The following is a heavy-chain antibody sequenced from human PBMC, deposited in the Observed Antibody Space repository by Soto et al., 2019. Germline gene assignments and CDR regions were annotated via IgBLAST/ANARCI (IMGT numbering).Heavy chain of an antibody. Sequence: QVQLVQSGAEVKKPGASVKVSCKASGYTFTSYGISWVRQAPGQGLEWMGWISAYNGNTNYAQKLQGRVTMTTDTYTSTAYMELRRLRSDDTAVYYCARDQGAYYYYYGMDVWGQGTTVTVSS. V-gene: IGHV1-18*01. CDR1: GYTFTSYG. J-gene: IGHJ6*02. CDR3: ARDQGAYYYYYGMDV. CDR2: ISAYNGNT.